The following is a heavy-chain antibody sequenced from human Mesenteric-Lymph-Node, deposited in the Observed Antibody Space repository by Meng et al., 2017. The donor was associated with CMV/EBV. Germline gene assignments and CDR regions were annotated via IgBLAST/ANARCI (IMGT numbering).Heavy chain of an antibody. Sequence: SETLSLTCAVSGGSISSSNWWSWVRQPPGKGLEWIGEIYHSGSTNYNPSLKSRVTISVDTSKNQFSLKLSSVTAADTAVYYCARVRWTAMVNTNFYYFDYWGQGTLVTVSS. V-gene: IGHV4-4*02. CDR1: GGSISSSNW. CDR2: IYHSGST. CDR3: ARVRWTAMVNTNFYYFDY. J-gene: IGHJ4*02. D-gene: IGHD5-18*01.